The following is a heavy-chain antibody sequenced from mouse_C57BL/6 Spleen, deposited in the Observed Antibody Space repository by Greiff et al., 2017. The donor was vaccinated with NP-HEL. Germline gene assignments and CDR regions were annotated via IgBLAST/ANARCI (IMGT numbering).Heavy chain of an antibody. CDR2: IRHKANGYTT. J-gene: IGHJ4*01. CDR3: ARAMDY. Sequence: EVQRVESGGGLVQPGGSLSLSCAASGFTFTDYYMSWVRQPPGQALEWLGFIRHKANGYTTEYSASVKGRFTISRDNSQSILYLQMNALGAEDSATYYCARAMDYWGQGTSVTVSS. CDR1: GFTFTDYY. V-gene: IGHV7-3*01.